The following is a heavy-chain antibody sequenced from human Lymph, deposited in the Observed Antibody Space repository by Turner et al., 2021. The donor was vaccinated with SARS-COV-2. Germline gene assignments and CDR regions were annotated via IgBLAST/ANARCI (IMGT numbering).Heavy chain of an antibody. Sequence: EVQLVESGGGLVQPGGSLSLSCAAPRFTFSSYSMNLVRKAAGKGLEWVSYIRSSSSNKYYADSVKGRFTNSRDNAKNELYLQMNSLRDEDTAVYYCARDRGGYGAYYYGMDVWGQGTTVTVSS. J-gene: IGHJ6*02. CDR2: IRSSSSNK. CDR3: ARDRGGYGAYYYGMDV. CDR1: RFTFSSYS. V-gene: IGHV3-48*02. D-gene: IGHD2-15*01.